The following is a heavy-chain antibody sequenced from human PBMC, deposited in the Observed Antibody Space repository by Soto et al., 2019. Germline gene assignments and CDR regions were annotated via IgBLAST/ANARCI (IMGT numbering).Heavy chain of an antibody. CDR2: INAGNGNT. D-gene: IGHD3-16*01. CDR3: ARPAGLDYYYGMDV. J-gene: IGHJ6*02. V-gene: IGHV1-3*01. CDR1: GYTFTSYA. Sequence: AASVKVSCKASGYTFTSYAMHWVRQAPGQRLEWMGWINAGNGNTKYSQKFQGRVTITRDTSASTAYMELSSLRSEDTAVYYCARPAGLDYYYGMDVWGQGTTVTVSS.